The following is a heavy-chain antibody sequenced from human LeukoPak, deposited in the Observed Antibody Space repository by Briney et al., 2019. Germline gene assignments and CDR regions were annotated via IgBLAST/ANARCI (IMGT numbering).Heavy chain of an antibody. Sequence: GGSLRLSCSVSGFTFTNYAMSWVRQAPGKGLEWVSGIGGSGGSTYYADSVKGRFTISRDNSKNTLYLQMNSLRVEDTAIYYCAKRTDSSGNRGGAFDIWGQGTMATVSS. CDR1: GFTFTNYA. D-gene: IGHD3-22*01. CDR3: AKRTDSSGNRGGAFDI. J-gene: IGHJ3*02. CDR2: IGGSGGST. V-gene: IGHV3-23*01.